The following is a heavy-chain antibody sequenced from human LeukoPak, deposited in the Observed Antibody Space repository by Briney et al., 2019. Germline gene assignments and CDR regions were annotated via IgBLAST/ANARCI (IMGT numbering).Heavy chain of an antibody. CDR3: AKEASDVPWYYYGMDV. Sequence: QPGGSLRLSCAASGFTFSSYEMNWGRQAPGKGLEWVSYISSSGSTTYYADSVKGRFTISRDNAKNSLYLQMNSLRAEDTAVYYCAKEASDVPWYYYGMDVWGHGTTVTVSS. D-gene: IGHD3-10*02. V-gene: IGHV3-48*03. CDR2: ISSSGSTT. CDR1: GFTFSSYE. J-gene: IGHJ6*02.